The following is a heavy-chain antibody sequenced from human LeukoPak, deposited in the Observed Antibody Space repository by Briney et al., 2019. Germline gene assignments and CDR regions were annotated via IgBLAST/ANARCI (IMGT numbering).Heavy chain of an antibody. V-gene: IGHV3-30*18. CDR1: RFTFSSYD. CDR3: AKDGHRGSSSLPGYYYYMDV. Sequence: AGGSLRLSCAASRFTFSSYDMHWVRQAPGKGLEWVALISDDGSNKFYADSVKGRFTISRDNSKNTLYLQMNSLRAEDTAVYYCAKDGHRGSSSLPGYYYYMDVWGKGTTVTVSS. CDR2: ISDDGSNK. D-gene: IGHD6-6*01. J-gene: IGHJ6*03.